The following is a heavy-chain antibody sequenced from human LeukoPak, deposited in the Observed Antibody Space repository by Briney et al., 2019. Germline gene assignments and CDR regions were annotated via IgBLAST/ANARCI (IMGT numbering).Heavy chain of an antibody. CDR2: IYYSGST. D-gene: IGHD3-16*01. Sequence: SETLSLTCTVSGGSISSYYWSWIRQSPGKGLEWIGYIYYSGSTNYNPSLKSRVTISVDTSKNQFSLKLSSVTAADTAVYYCASIRGITHYYYYYMDVWGKGTTVTISS. CDR1: GGSISSYY. J-gene: IGHJ6*03. V-gene: IGHV4-59*08. CDR3: ASIRGITHYYYYYMDV.